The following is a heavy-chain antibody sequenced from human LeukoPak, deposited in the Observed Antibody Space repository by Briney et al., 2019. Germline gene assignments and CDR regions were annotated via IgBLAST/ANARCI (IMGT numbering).Heavy chain of an antibody. V-gene: IGHV3-74*01. CDR2: VKYDGINT. CDR1: GFTFSSYW. J-gene: IGHJ4*02. D-gene: IGHD2/OR15-2a*01. Sequence: GGSLRLSCVASGFTFSSYWMRWVRHVPGKGLMWVSRVKYDGINTNYADSVKGRFTISRDNAKHTLYLQMNSLRAEDTGIFHCVRGDSSFLGFPHWGQGTLVTVSS. CDR3: VRGDSSFLGFPH.